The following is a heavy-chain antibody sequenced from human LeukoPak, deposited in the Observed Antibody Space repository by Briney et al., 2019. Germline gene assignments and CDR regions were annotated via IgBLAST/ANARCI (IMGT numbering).Heavy chain of an antibody. CDR1: GYTLTELS. D-gene: IGHD4-17*01. CDR2: FDPEDGET. Sequence: ASVKVSCKVSGYTLTELSMHWVRRAPGKGLEWMGGFDPEDGETIYAQKFQGRVTMTEDTSTDTAYMELSSLRSEDTAVYYCATGENYGEPAFDYWGQGTLVTVSS. J-gene: IGHJ4*02. V-gene: IGHV1-24*01. CDR3: ATGENYGEPAFDY.